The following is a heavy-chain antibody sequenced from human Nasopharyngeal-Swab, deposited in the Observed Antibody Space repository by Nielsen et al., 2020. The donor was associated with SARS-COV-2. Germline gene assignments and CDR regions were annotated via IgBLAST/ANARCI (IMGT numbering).Heavy chain of an antibody. CDR3: ARACYYDSSGYYWGYTFHI. D-gene: IGHD3-22*01. CDR1: GGSISSGDYY. Sequence: SETLSLTCTVSGGSISSGDYYWSWIRQPPGKGLEWIGYIFYSGSTYYNPSLKRRVTISVAPSQTQFSLKLSSVTAADTAVYYCARACYYDSSGYYWGYTFHIWGQGTMVTVSS. J-gene: IGHJ3*02. CDR2: IFYSGST. V-gene: IGHV4-30-4*01.